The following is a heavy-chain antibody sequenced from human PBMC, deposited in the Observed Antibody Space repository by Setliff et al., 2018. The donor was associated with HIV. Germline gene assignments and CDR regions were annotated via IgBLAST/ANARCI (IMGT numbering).Heavy chain of an antibody. J-gene: IGHJ4*02. V-gene: IGHV5-51*01. D-gene: IGHD6-19*01. CDR3: ARDLHGLFSSAWGFDF. Sequence: GESLKISCKGSGYSFTTYWIGWVRQMPGKGLECMGIIYPRDSDTRYRPSFQGQVTISADKSISTAYLQWSSLKTSDTAMYYCARDLHGLFSSAWGFDFWGQGTLVTVSS. CDR2: IYPRDSDT. CDR1: GYSFTTYW.